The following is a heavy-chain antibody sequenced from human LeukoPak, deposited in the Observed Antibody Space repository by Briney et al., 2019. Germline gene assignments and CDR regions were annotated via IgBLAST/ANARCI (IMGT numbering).Heavy chain of an antibody. D-gene: IGHD3-22*01. Sequence: PGGSLRLSCAASGFTFSSYAMSWVRQAPGRGLEWVSAISGSGGSTYYADSVKGRFTISRDNSKNTLYLQMNSLRAEDTAVYYCAKEGTCYYDSSGSFDYWGQGTLVTVSS. V-gene: IGHV3-23*01. CDR2: ISGSGGST. CDR1: GFTFSSYA. J-gene: IGHJ4*02. CDR3: AKEGTCYYDSSGSFDY.